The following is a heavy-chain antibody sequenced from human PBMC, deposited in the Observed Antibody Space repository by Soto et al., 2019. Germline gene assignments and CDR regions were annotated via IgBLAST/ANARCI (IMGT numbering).Heavy chain of an antibody. Sequence: EVQLLESGGGLVQPGGSLRLSCAASGFTFSSYAMSWVRQAPGKGLEWVSAISGSGGSTYYADSVKGRFTISRDNSKYPLYLKRNGLRAENTAVYYWASRSIAAPPGYYYSGMDVWGQGTTVTVSS. V-gene: IGHV3-23*01. CDR1: GFTFSSYA. CDR3: ASRSIAAPPGYYYSGMDV. J-gene: IGHJ6*02. CDR2: ISGSGGST. D-gene: IGHD6-6*01.